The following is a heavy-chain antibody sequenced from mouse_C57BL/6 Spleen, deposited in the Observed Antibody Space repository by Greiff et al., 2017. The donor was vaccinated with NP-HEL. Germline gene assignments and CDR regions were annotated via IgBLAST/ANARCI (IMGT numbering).Heavy chain of an antibody. Sequence: VQLKESGPVLVKPGASVKMSCKASGYTFTDYYMNWVKQSHGKSLEWIGVINPYNGGTSYNQKFKGKATLTVDKSSSTAYMELNSLTSEDSAVYYCARRTMVTYYFDYWGQGTTLTVSS. V-gene: IGHV1-19*01. CDR2: INPYNGGT. CDR1: GYTFTDYY. CDR3: ARRTMVTYYFDY. D-gene: IGHD2-2*01. J-gene: IGHJ2*01.